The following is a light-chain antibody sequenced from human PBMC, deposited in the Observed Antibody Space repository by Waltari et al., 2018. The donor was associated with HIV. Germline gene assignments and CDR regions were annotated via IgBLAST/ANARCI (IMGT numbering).Light chain of an antibody. Sequence: QSVLTQPPSVSGAPGQRVTISCTGSSSNIGAGYDVHWYQQLPGTAPKLLIYGNTNRPSGVPDRFSGSKSGTSASLAITGLQAEDEADYYCQSYDNSLIGWGVFGGGTKLTVL. CDR1: SSNIGAGYD. CDR2: GNT. J-gene: IGLJ2*01. CDR3: QSYDNSLIGWGV. V-gene: IGLV1-40*01.